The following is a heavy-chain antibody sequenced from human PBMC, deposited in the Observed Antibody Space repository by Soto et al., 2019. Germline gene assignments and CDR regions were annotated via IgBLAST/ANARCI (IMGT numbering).Heavy chain of an antibody. Sequence: QVQLVQSGAEVKKPGASVKVSCKASGYTFTSYDINWVRQATGQGLEWMGWMNPNSGNTGYAQKFQGRVTMTRNTSISTAYMELRSLRSEDTAVYYCARGRGYSGYDYYYYYYMDVWGKGTTVTVSS. CDR1: GYTFTSYD. J-gene: IGHJ6*03. D-gene: IGHD5-12*01. CDR3: ARGRGYSGYDYYYYYYMDV. CDR2: MNPNSGNT. V-gene: IGHV1-8*01.